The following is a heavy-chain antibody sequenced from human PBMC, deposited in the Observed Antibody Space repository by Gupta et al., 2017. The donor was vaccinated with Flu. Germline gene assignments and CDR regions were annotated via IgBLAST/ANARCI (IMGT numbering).Heavy chain of an antibody. Sequence: SDYFWSWISQPPGKGLEWIGEINHSGRTNYNPSLRSRVTISIDTSKNQFSLKLTSLTAADTAVYYCARVALIGYGSNWFDPWGQGTLVTVSS. V-gene: IGHV4-34*01. D-gene: IGHD2-15*01. CDR2: INHSGRT. CDR1: SDYF. CDR3: ARVALIGYGSNWFDP. J-gene: IGHJ5*02.